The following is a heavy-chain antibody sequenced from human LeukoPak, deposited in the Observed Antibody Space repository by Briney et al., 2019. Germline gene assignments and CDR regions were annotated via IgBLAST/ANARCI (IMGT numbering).Heavy chain of an antibody. V-gene: IGHV4-39*01. D-gene: IGHD3-10*01. CDR2: IFYRGTT. CDR3: AGHEESAGTPIQF. J-gene: IGHJ4*02. Sequence: SETLSLTCFVSGGSISDKTFYWAWLRQPPGKALEWIGNIFYRGTTYYNPSLKSRVTIFVDTSRNQFSLKVSSLTAADTAIYYCAGHEESAGTPIQFWGQGTLVTVSS. CDR1: GGSISDKTFY.